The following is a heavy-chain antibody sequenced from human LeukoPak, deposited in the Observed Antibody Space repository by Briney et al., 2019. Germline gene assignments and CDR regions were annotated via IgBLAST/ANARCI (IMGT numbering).Heavy chain of an antibody. Sequence: SETLSLTCTVSGGSISSYYWSWIRQPPGKGLEWIGYIYYSGSTNYNPSLKSRVTISVDTSKNQFSLKLSSVTAADTAVYYCARTKRITMIVVAKPGAFDIWGQGTMVTVSS. CDR2: IYYSGST. V-gene: IGHV4-59*08. J-gene: IGHJ3*02. D-gene: IGHD3-22*01. CDR1: GGSISSYY. CDR3: ARTKRITMIVVAKPGAFDI.